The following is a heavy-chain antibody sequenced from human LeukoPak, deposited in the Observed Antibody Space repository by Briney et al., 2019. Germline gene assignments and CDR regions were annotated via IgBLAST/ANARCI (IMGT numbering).Heavy chain of an antibody. D-gene: IGHD3-10*01. J-gene: IGHJ5*02. CDR1: GGSISSSSYY. V-gene: IGHV4-39*01. Sequence: SETLSLTCTVSGGSISSSSYYWGCIRQPPGKGLEWIGSIYYSGSTYYNPSLKSPVTISVDTSKNQFSLKLSSVTAADTVVYYCPRCGLFGSGSSYWFDPWGQGTLVTVSS. CDR2: IYYSGST. CDR3: PRCGLFGSGSSYWFDP.